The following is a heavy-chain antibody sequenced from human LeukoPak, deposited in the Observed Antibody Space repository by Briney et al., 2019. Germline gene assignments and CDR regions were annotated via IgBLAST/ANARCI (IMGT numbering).Heavy chain of an antibody. CDR2: IRYDGSNK. CDR1: GFTFSSYG. V-gene: IGHV3-30*02. CDR3: AKDDGIFGVVIPINAFDI. Sequence: PGGSLRLSCAASGFTFSSYGMDWVRQAPGKGLEWVAFIRYDGSNKYYADSVKGRFTISRDNSKNTLYLQMNSLRAEDTAVYYCAKDDGIFGVVIPINAFDIWGQGTMVTVSS. J-gene: IGHJ3*02. D-gene: IGHD3-3*01.